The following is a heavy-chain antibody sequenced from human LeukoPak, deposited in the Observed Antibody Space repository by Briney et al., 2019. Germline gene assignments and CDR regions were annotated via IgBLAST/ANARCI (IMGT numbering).Heavy chain of an antibody. V-gene: IGHV3-21*01. J-gene: IGHJ4*02. CDR1: GFTFSSYS. Sequence: PGGSLRLSCAASGFTFSSYSMNWGRQAPGKGLEWVSSISSSSSYIYYADSVKGRFTISRDNAKNSLYLQMNSLRAEDTAVYYCARDLRYSYGYDDFDYWGQGTLVTVSS. CDR3: ARDLRYSYGYDDFDY. D-gene: IGHD5-18*01. CDR2: ISSSSSYI.